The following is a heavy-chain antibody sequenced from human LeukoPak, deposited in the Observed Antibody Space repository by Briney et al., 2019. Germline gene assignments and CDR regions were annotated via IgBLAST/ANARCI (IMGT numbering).Heavy chain of an antibody. CDR2: IYYSGCT. CDR1: GGSISSYY. CDR3: ARRRWEPPDAFDT. Sequence: SETLSLTCTVSGGSISSYYWSWIRQPPGKGLEWIGYIYYSGCTNYNPSLKSRVTMPVDTSKNQFSLKLSSVTAADTAVYYCARRRWEPPDAFDTWGQGTMVTVSA. J-gene: IGHJ3*02. V-gene: IGHV4-59*01. D-gene: IGHD1-26*01.